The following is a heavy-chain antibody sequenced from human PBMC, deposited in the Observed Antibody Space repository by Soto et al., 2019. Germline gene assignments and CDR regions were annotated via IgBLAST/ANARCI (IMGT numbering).Heavy chain of an antibody. J-gene: IGHJ3*02. CDR2: FDPEDGET. D-gene: IGHD3-9*01. CDR3: ATPDILTGYTIDGHAFDI. Sequence: QVPLVQSGAEVKKPGASVKVSCKVSGYTLTELSMHWVRQAPGKGLEWMGGFDPEDGETIYAQKFQGRVTMTEDTSTDTAYMELSSLRSEDTAVYYCATPDILTGYTIDGHAFDIWGQGTMVTVSS. CDR1: GYTLTELS. V-gene: IGHV1-24*01.